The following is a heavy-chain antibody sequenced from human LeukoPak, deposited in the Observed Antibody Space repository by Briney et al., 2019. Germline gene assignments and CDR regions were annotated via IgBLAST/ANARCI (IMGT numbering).Heavy chain of an antibody. Sequence: SETLSLTCTVSGDSITNPYYWGWFRQPPGKELEWIGSISHSGSTFYTPSLRSRVTISLDTSKNQFSLKLNSMTAADTAVYYCARDTWNDYYYYFMDVWGRGTTVTVSS. CDR3: ARDTWNDYYYYFMDV. D-gene: IGHD1-1*01. CDR1: GDSITNPYY. J-gene: IGHJ6*03. V-gene: IGHV4-38-2*02. CDR2: ISHSGST.